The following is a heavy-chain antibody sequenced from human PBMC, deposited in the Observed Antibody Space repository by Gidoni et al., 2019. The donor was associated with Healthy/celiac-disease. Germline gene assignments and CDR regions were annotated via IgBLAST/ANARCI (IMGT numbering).Heavy chain of an antibody. V-gene: IGHV1-8*01. J-gene: IGHJ5*02. CDR1: GYTFTSYE. D-gene: IGHD3-10*01. CDR2: MNPNSGNT. CDR3: ARASYYGSGRFDP. Sequence: QVQLVQSGAEVKKPGASVKVPCKASGYTFTSYEIKGVRQATGQGLEWMGWMNPNSGNTGYAQKFQGRVTMTRNTSISTAYMELSSLRSEDTAVYYCARASYYGSGRFDPWGQGTLVTVSS.